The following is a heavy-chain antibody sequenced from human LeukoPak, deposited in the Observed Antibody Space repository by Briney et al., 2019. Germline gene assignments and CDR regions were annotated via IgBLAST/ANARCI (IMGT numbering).Heavy chain of an antibody. CDR1: GFTFSSYA. V-gene: IGHV3-23*01. Sequence: SGGSLRLSCAASGFTFSSYAMSWVRRAPGKGLEWVSAISGSGGSTYYADSVKGRFTISRDNSKNTLYLQMNSLRAEDTAVYYCAKERPIQDSYYYDSSGLDDYWGQGTLVTVSS. CDR3: AKERPIQDSYYYDSSGLDDY. CDR2: ISGSGGST. D-gene: IGHD3-22*01. J-gene: IGHJ4*02.